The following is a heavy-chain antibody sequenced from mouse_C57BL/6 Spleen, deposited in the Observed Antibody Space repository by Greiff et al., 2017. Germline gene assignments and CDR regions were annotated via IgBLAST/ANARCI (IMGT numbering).Heavy chain of an antibody. CDR2: IYPGDGDT. Sequence: VQLQQSGPELVKPGASVKISCKASGYAFSSSWMNWVKQRPGKGLEWIGRIYPGDGDTNYNGKFKGKATLTADKSSSTAYMQLSSLTSEDSAVXYCARRDRYYGNPFDYWGQGTTLTVSS. CDR1: GYAFSSSW. D-gene: IGHD2-1*01. CDR3: ARRDRYYGNPFDY. V-gene: IGHV1-82*01. J-gene: IGHJ2*01.